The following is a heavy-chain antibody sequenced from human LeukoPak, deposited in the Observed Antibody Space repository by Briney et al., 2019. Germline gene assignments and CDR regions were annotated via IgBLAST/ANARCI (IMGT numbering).Heavy chain of an antibody. CDR1: GFTFSSYW. D-gene: IGHD6-19*01. CDR2: IYYSGST. Sequence: PGGSLRLSCAASGFTFSSYWMNWVRQPPGKGLEWIGSIYYSGSTYYNPSLKSRVTISVDTSKNQFSLKLSSVTAADTAVYYCARTQGAVAGIVDYWGQGTLVTVSS. V-gene: IGHV4-39*01. J-gene: IGHJ4*02. CDR3: ARTQGAVAGIVDY.